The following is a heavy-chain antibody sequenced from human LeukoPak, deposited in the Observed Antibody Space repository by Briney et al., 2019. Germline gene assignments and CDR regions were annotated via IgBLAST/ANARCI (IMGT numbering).Heavy chain of an antibody. D-gene: IGHD2-8*01. CDR2: VFRLQTVRT. J-gene: IGHJ4*02. CDR1: DSSITSTYY. V-gene: IGHV4-38-2*02. Sequence: PSETLSLACTVSDSSITSTYYWAWFRQPPGKGLEWIATVFRLQTVRTFNNPSLESRVTMSLDPSQSQLSLNLTSVTAADTALYFCARVLHAPYLIDSWGQGTLVTVSS. CDR3: ARVLHAPYLIDS.